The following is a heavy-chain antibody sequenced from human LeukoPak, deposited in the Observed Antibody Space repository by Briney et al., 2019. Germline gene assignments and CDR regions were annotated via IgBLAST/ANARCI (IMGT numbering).Heavy chain of an antibody. CDR3: ARDRTTYYDFWSDGDAFDI. CDR1: GFTVSSNY. V-gene: IGHV3-66*02. Sequence: GGSLRLSCAASGFTVSSNYMSWVHQAPGKGLEWVSVIYSGGSTYYADSVKGRFTISRENSKNTLYLQMNSLRAEDTAVYYCARDRTTYYDFWSDGDAFDIWGQGTMVTVSS. J-gene: IGHJ3*02. CDR2: IYSGGST. D-gene: IGHD3-3*01.